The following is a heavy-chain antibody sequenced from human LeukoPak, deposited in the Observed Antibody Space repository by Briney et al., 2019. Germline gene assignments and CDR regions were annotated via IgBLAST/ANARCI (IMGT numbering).Heavy chain of an antibody. J-gene: IGHJ4*02. D-gene: IGHD1-26*01. Sequence: GGSLRLSCAASGFTFDNAWMNWVRQAQGKGLEWVGSVKSKTDGGTTDYAALVKGIFTISRDDSENTLFLQLNSLKTEDTALYYCTTVGTTSPIAEEYFDYWGQGTLVTVSS. V-gene: IGHV3-15*01. CDR1: GFTFDNAW. CDR2: VKSKTDGGTT. CDR3: TTVGTTSPIAEEYFDY.